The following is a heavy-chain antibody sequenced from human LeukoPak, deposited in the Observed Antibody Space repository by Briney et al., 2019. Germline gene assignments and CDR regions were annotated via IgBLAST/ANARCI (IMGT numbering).Heavy chain of an antibody. J-gene: IGHJ4*02. Sequence: SVKVSCKASGGTFSSYAISWVRQAPGQGLEWMGRIIPIFGTANYAQKFQGRVTITTDESTSAAYMELSSLRSEDTAVYYCARDTLTVVAVTYFDYWGQGTLVTVSS. V-gene: IGHV1-69*05. CDR3: ARDTLTVVAVTYFDY. CDR2: IIPIFGTA. D-gene: IGHD2-15*01. CDR1: GGTFSSYA.